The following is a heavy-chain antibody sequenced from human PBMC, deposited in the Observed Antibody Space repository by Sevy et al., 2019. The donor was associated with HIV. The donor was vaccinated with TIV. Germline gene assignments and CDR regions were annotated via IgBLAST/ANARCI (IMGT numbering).Heavy chain of an antibody. J-gene: IGHJ4*02. CDR1: GFSYSSYG. CDR3: VKEGGGEGGDH. Sequence: GGSLRLSCAASGFSYSSYGMHWVRQAPGKGLEWVAYIQYDGSNKEYADSVKGRFTISRDNSKKTLDLQMNSLSVEDTAVYYCVKEGGGEGGDHWGQGTLVTVSS. CDR2: IQYDGSNK. D-gene: IGHD2-21*01. V-gene: IGHV3-30*02.